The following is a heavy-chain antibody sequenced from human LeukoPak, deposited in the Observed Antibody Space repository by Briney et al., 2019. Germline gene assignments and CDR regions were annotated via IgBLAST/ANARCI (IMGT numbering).Heavy chain of an antibody. CDR1: GGSFSGYY. Sequence: SETLPLTCAVYGGSFSGYYWSWIRQHPGKGLEWIGYIYYSGSTYYNPSLKSRVTISVDTSKNQFSLKLSSVTAADTAVYYCARGYYYDSSGHQFDYWGQGTLVTVSS. V-gene: IGHV4-31*11. CDR2: IYYSGST. D-gene: IGHD3-22*01. CDR3: ARGYYYDSSGHQFDY. J-gene: IGHJ4*02.